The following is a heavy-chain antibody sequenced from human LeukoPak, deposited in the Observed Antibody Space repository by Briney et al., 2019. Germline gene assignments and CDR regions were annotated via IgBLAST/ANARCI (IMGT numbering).Heavy chain of an antibody. CDR3: AKEREYANGMDV. V-gene: IGHV3-23*01. CDR2: ISASGGST. CDR1: GFTFSSYA. J-gene: IGHJ6*02. Sequence: QPGGSLRLSCAASGFTFSSYALSWVRQAPGKGLEWVSAISASGGSTYYADSVKGRFTISRDNSKNTLYLQMNSLRAEDTAVYYCAKEREYANGMDVWGQGTTVTVSS. D-gene: IGHD2/OR15-2a*01.